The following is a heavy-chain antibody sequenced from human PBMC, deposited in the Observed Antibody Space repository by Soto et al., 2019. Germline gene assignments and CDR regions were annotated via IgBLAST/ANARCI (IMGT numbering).Heavy chain of an antibody. CDR2: ISGNSDAT. CDR3: TQCLTAGGWCYFDY. V-gene: IGHV3-23*01. J-gene: IGHJ4*02. CDR1: GLSFSNYA. Sequence: EVQLLESGGALVQPGVSLTISCEASGLSFSNYAMTWVRQAPGKGLEWVSSISGNSDATYYADSVEGRFTIASDNSRDTLYLPLNNLRAADRAVYYCTQCLTAGGWCYFDYWGQGPLVPVSS. D-gene: IGHD6-13*01.